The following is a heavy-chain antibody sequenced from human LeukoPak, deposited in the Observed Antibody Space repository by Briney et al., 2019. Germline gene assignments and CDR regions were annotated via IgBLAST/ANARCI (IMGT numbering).Heavy chain of an antibody. CDR1: GGTFSSYA. V-gene: IGHV1-69*05. D-gene: IGHD2-2*03. Sequence: ASVKVSCKASGGTFSSYAISWVRQAPGQGHEWMGGIIPIFGTANYAQKFQGRVTITTDESTSTAYMELSSLRSEDTAVYYCARDRLDIVPSGYYYYYYMDVWGKGTTVTVSS. CDR3: ARDRLDIVPSGYYYYYYMDV. J-gene: IGHJ6*03. CDR2: IIPIFGTA.